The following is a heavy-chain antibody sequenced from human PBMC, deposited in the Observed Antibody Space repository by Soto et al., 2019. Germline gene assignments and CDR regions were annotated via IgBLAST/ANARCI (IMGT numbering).Heavy chain of an antibody. D-gene: IGHD1-26*01. CDR2: IYYSGST. CDR3: AGSEWGILYYYYGMDV. Sequence: QVQLQESGPGLVKPSETLSLTCTVSGGSISSYYWSWIRQPPGKGLEWIGYIYYSGSTNYNPSLKSRVTISVDTSKNQFSLKLSSVTAADTAVYYCAGSEWGILYYYYGMDVWGQGTTVTVSS. V-gene: IGHV4-59*01. J-gene: IGHJ6*02. CDR1: GGSISSYY.